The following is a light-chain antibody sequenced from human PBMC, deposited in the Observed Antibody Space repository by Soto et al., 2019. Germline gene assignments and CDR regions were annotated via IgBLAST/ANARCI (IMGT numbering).Light chain of an antibody. CDR2: AAS. CDR1: HSVTTY. J-gene: IGKJ1*01. CDR3: QQYGSSPRT. V-gene: IGKV3-20*01. Sequence: EIVLTQSPGTLSLSPGERATLSFRASHSVTTYLAWYQQNPGQAPRLLIYAASTRATGIPDRFSGSGSGADFTLTISRLEPEDFAVYYCQQYGSSPRTFGQGTKVDIK.